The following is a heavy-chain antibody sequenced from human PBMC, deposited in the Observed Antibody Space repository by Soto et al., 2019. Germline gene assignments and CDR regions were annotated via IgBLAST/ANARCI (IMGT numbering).Heavy chain of an antibody. CDR3: AKDRMRASRWFDP. CDR1: GFSFSSYT. D-gene: IGHD1-26*01. J-gene: IGHJ5*02. Sequence: PGGSLRLSCAASGFSFSSYTMNWVRQAPGKGLEWVSGVSGQCGNAYYADSVKGRFSISRDNSKNTLYLQLNSLRADDTAIYYRAKDRMRASRWFDPWGQGTPVTVSS. CDR2: VSGQCGNA. V-gene: IGHV3-23*01.